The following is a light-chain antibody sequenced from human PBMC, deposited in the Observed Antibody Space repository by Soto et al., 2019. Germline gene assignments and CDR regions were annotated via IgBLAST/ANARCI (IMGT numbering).Light chain of an antibody. J-gene: IGKJ3*01. CDR1: QSVSSSS. Sequence: EIVLTQSPGTLSLSPGERATLSCRASQSVSSSSLAWYQQKPGQAPRLLIYGASSRATGIPDRFSGSGSGTDFTLTISRLEPEDFALFYCQQYGGSPFTFGPGTRVDFK. V-gene: IGKV3-20*01. CDR3: QQYGGSPFT. CDR2: GAS.